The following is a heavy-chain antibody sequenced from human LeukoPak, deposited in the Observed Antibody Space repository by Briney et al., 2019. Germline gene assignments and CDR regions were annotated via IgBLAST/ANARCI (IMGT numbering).Heavy chain of an antibody. J-gene: IGHJ5*01. CDR3: VRRKANSDGEFDF. CDR1: AFTFSSYN. V-gene: IGHV3-21*01. CDR2: ISSGGSSI. D-gene: IGHD3-10*01. Sequence: GGSLSLSCAASAFTFSSYNMNCVRQAPGKGLDWVLFISSGGSSITYADSVKGRFTISRDNVKNSLYLQMNSLRAEDTAVYYCVRRKANSDGEFDFWGQGTLVTVSS.